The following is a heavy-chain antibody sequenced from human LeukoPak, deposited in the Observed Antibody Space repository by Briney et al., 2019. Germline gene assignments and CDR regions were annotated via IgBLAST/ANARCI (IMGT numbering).Heavy chain of an antibody. Sequence: ASDTLSLTCTVSGGSIDSYYWTWIRQPPGKGLEWIAYIYSASTNYNPSLKSRATITVDTSRNQFSLKLRSVTAADMAVYYCARGRTSGGYPHFDSWGQGIQVTVSS. CDR3: ARGRTSGGYPHFDS. J-gene: IGHJ4*02. V-gene: IGHV4-59*07. D-gene: IGHD6-19*01. CDR1: GGSIDSYY. CDR2: IYSAST.